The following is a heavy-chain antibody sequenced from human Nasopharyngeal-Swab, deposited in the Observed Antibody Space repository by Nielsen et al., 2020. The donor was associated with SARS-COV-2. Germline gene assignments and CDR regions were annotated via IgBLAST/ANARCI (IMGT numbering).Heavy chain of an antibody. CDR1: GFTFSSYG. D-gene: IGHD5-12*01. CDR2: ISYDGSNK. V-gene: IGHV3-30*18. CDR3: AKDPLYSGYDLRYYFDY. Sequence: GGSLRLSCAASGFTFSSYGMHWVRQAPGKGLEGVAVISYDGSNKYYADSVKGRFTISRDNSKNTLYLQMNSLRAEDTAVYYCAKDPLYSGYDLRYYFDYWGQGTLVTVSS. J-gene: IGHJ4*02.